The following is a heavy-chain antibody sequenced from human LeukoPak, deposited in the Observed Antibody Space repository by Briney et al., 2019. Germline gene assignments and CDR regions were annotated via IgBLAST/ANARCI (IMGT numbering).Heavy chain of an antibody. CDR3: ARHGYYYDSSGLPPGFDY. CDR1: GGSISSYY. J-gene: IGHJ4*02. Sequence: SETLSLTCTVSGGSISSYYWSWIRQSPGKGLEWIGYIYHSGSTNYNPSLKSRVTISVDTSKNQFSLKLSSVTAADTAVYYCARHGYYYDSSGLPPGFDYWGQGTLVTVSS. CDR2: IYHSGST. V-gene: IGHV4-59*08. D-gene: IGHD3-22*01.